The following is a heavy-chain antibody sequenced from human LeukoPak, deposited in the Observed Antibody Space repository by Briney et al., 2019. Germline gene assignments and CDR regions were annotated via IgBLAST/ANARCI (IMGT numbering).Heavy chain of an antibody. V-gene: IGHV3-48*02. J-gene: IGHJ4*02. Sequence: GGSLRLSCAASGFTFSSYGMNWVRQAPGKGLDWVSYISSSSSTIYYADSVKGRFTISRDNAKNSLYLQMNSLRDEDTAVYYCARDPTPTQLWFRGTFDYWGQGALVTVSS. D-gene: IGHD5-18*01. CDR2: ISSSSSTI. CDR1: GFTFSSYG. CDR3: ARDPTPTQLWFRGTFDY.